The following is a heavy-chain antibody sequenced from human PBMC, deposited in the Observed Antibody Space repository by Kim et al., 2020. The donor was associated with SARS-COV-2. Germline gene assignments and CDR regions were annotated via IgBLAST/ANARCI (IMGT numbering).Heavy chain of an antibody. D-gene: IGHD6-19*01. CDR3: AKGTSGSSGWFEYFQR. J-gene: IGHJ1*01. Sequence: GGSLRLSCAASGFTFNSYAMSWVRQAPGKGLEWVSGIRQSGGNTEYADSVKGRFSISRDNSKNTLYLQMNRLRAEDTAVYYCAKGTSGSSGWFEYFQRWGQGTLVTVSS. CDR1: GFTFNSYA. V-gene: IGHV3-23*01. CDR2: IRQSGGNT.